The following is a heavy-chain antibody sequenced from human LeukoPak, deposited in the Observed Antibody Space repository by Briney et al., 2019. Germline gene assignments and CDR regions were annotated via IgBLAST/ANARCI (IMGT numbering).Heavy chain of an antibody. CDR3: AKSDWCYGSGSYLDV. J-gene: IGHJ6*04. V-gene: IGHV3-23*01. CDR2: ISGSGGST. D-gene: IGHD3-10*01. Sequence: GGSLRLSCAASGFIFSSYGMSWVRQAPGKGLEWVSAISGSGGSTYYADSVKGRFTISRDNSKNTLYLQMNSLRAEDTAVYYCAKSDWCYGSGSYLDVWGKGTTVTVSS. CDR1: GFIFSSYG.